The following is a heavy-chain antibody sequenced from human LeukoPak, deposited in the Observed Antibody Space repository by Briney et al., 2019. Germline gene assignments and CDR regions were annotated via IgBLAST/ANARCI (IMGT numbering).Heavy chain of an antibody. CDR3: ARPDCSGGSCGFDY. V-gene: IGHV3-53*01. CDR2: IYSGGST. CDR1: GFTVSSNY. Sequence: GGSLRLSCAASGFTVSSNYMSWVRQAPGKGLEWVSVIYSGGSTYYADSVKGRFTISRDKSKNTLYLQMNSLRAEDTAVYYCARPDCSGGSCGFDYWGQGTLVTVSS. J-gene: IGHJ4*02. D-gene: IGHD2-15*01.